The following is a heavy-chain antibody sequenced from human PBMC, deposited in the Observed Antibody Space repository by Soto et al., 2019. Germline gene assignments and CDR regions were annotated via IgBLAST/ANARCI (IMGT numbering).Heavy chain of an antibody. CDR2: IDPSDSYT. CDR1: GYSFTSYW. CDR3: ARQSSSWGYYYGMDV. Sequence: GESLKISCKGSGYSFTSYWISWVRQMPGKGLEWMGRIDPSDSYTNYSPSFQGHVTISADKSISTAYLQWSSLKASDTAMYYCARQSSSWGYYYGMDVWGQGTMVTVSS. D-gene: IGHD6-6*01. J-gene: IGHJ6*02. V-gene: IGHV5-10-1*01.